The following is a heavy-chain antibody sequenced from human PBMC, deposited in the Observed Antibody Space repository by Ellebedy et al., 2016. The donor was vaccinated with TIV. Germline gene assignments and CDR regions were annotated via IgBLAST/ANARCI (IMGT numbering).Heavy chain of an antibody. Sequence: MPSETLSLTCTVSGGSVSSYYWSWIRQHPGKGLEWIGYIYYTGFTYYNPTLKSLVNISIDTSKNQFSLRLSSVTPADTAVYYCARGRYSSSFDYWGQGSLVTVSS. CDR3: ARGRYSSSFDY. J-gene: IGHJ4*02. CDR2: IYYTGFT. V-gene: IGHV4-31*01. CDR1: GGSVSSYY. D-gene: IGHD5-18*01.